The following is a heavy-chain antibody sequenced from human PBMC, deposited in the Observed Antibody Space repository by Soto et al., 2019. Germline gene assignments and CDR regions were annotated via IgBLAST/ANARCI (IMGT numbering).Heavy chain of an antibody. CDR3: APGTTGTTLNRGHNNWFAP. Sequence: QVQLVQSAAAVKKPGSSVKVSCKASGGTFSSYTISWVRQAPGQGLEWMGRIIPILGIANYGQKFQGRVTITADKSTTTAYMELSSLSAEDTAVYYCAPGTTGTTLNRGHNNWFAPWGQGTLVTVCS. D-gene: IGHD1-1*01. V-gene: IGHV1-69*02. CDR1: GGTFSSYT. CDR2: IIPILGIA. J-gene: IGHJ5*02.